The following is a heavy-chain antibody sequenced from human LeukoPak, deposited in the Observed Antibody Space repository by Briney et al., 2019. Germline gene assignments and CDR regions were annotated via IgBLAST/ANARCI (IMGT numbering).Heavy chain of an antibody. V-gene: IGHV4-4*02. D-gene: IGHD3-10*01. CDR2: IYHSGST. J-gene: IGHJ4*02. Sequence: SETLSLTCAVSGGSISSSNWWSWVRQPPGKGLEWIGEIYHSGSTNYNPSLKSRVTTSVDKSKNQFSLKLSSVTAADTAVYYCARRTDYYGSGSYSYWGQGTLVTVSS. CDR3: ARRTDYYGSGSYSY. CDR1: GGSISSSNW.